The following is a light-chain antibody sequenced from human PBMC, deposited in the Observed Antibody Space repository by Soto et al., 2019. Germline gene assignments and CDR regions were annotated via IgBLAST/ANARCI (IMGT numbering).Light chain of an antibody. J-gene: IGLJ2*01. CDR3: AAWDDSLSVV. CDR2: RNN. CDR1: SSNIGSNY. V-gene: IGLV1-47*01. Sequence: QSVLTQPPSASGTPGQRVTISCSGSSSNIGSNYVYWYQQLPGTAPKLLIYRNNQRPSGVPDRVSGSKYGTSASLAISGLRSEDEADYYCAAWDDSLSVVFGGGTKLTVL.